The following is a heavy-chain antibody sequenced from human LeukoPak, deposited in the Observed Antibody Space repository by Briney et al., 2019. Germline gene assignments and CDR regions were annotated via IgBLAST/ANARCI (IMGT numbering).Heavy chain of an antibody. V-gene: IGHV1-18*01. CDR3: ARRWDDGSYYLGSWYYFDY. CDR2: ISSYNGNT. CDR1: GYTFTSYG. Sequence: ASVKVSCKASGYTFTSYGINWMRQAPGQGLEWMGWISSYNGNTNYAQKFQGRVTMTRDTSISTAYMELSRLRSDDTAVYYCARRWDDGSYYLGSWYYFDYWGQGTLVTVSS. J-gene: IGHJ4*02. D-gene: IGHD1-26*01.